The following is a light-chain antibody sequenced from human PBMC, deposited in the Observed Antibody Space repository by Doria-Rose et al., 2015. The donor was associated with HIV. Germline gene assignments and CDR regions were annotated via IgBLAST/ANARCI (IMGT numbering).Light chain of an antibody. Sequence: TQSPSTLSASVGDSVTITCRASQSITRQLAWYQQEPWKAPKLLNYKASLLESGVPSRFSGSGSGTEFTLTISSLQPDDFATYYCQRYNSYSPWTFGPGTKLEIK. CDR1: QSITRQ. J-gene: IGKJ2*02. V-gene: IGKV1-5*03. CDR3: QRYNSYSPWT. CDR2: KAS.